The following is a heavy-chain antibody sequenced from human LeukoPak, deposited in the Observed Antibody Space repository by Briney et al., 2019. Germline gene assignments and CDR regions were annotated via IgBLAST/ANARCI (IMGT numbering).Heavy chain of an antibody. CDR3: AREGQQLDASDY. Sequence: SVKVSCKASGGTFSSYAISWVRQAPGQGLEWMGRIIPILGIANYAQKFQGRVTITADKPTSTAYMELSSLRSEDTAVYYCAREGQQLDASDYWGQGTLVTVSS. D-gene: IGHD6-13*01. V-gene: IGHV1-69*04. CDR1: GGTFSSYA. J-gene: IGHJ4*02. CDR2: IIPILGIA.